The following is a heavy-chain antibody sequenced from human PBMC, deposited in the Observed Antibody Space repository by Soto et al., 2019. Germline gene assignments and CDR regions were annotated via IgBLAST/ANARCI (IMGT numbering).Heavy chain of an antibody. CDR1: GFTFTSSA. CDR3: AAVPPFYTAMVAGPDYYYYGLDV. V-gene: IGHV1-58*01. Sequence: GASVKVSCKASGFTFTSSAVQWVRQARGQRLEWIGWIVVGSGNTNYAQKFQERVTITRDMSTSTAYMELSSLRSEDTAVYYCAAVPPFYTAMVAGPDYYYYGLDVWGQGTTVTVSS. D-gene: IGHD5-18*01. CDR2: IVVGSGNT. J-gene: IGHJ6*02.